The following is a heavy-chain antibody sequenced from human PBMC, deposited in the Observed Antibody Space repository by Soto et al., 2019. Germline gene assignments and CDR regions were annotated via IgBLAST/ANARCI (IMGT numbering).Heavy chain of an antibody. CDR2: IYSGGST. V-gene: IGHV3-53*01. CDR3: AKEHIAAPGTLDY. D-gene: IGHD6-13*01. Sequence: GGSLRLSCEASGFPFSPAWMNWVRQAPGKGLEWVSVIYSGGSTYYADSVKGRFTISRDNSKNTLYLQMNSLRAEDTALYYCAKEHIAAPGTLDYWGQGTLVTVSS. CDR1: GFPFSPAW. J-gene: IGHJ4*02.